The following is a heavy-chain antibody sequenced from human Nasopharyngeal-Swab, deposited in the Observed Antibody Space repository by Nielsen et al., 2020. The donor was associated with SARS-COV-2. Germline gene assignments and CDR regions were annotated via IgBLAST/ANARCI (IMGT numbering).Heavy chain of an antibody. J-gene: IGHJ6*02. CDR2: FDPEDGET. Sequence: ALVKVSCKVSGYTLTELSMHWVRQAPGKGLEWMGGFDPEDGETIYAQKFQGRVTMTEDTSTDTAYMELSSLRSEDTAVYYCATDSPYGSGSYHYYYYYGMDVWGQGTTVTVSS. CDR3: ATDSPYGSGSYHYYYYYGMDV. V-gene: IGHV1-24*01. D-gene: IGHD3-10*01. CDR1: GYTLTELS.